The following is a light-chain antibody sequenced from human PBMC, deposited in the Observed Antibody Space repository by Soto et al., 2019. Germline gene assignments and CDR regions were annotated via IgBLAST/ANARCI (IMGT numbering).Light chain of an antibody. Sequence: DIVMTQSPDSLAVSLCERATINXXSSXTVLDSSNNKDYLTWYQQKPGQPPXLIIYWASTRESGVPDRFSGSGSGTDFTLTISSLQAEDVAIYYCQQYYDTPSTFGQGTKVDI. CDR2: WAS. CDR1: XTVLDSSNNKDY. CDR3: QQYYDTPST. V-gene: IGKV4-1*01. J-gene: IGKJ1*01.